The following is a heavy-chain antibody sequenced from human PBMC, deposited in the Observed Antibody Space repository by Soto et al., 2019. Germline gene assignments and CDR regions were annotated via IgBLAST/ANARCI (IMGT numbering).Heavy chain of an antibody. CDR3: SIGSWSAETFDV. D-gene: IGHD2-2*01. J-gene: IGHJ3*01. Sequence: QVHLIQSGAEVKKPGSSVKVSCKAAGGTFNTYTLFWVRQAPGHGLEWMGRIIPMLPVTNSAQKFQGRLTITAHKSTGTAFMELTSLTSADTAVYYCSIGSWSAETFDVWGQGTMVTVSS. CDR2: IIPMLPVT. CDR1: GGTFNTYT. V-gene: IGHV1-69*02.